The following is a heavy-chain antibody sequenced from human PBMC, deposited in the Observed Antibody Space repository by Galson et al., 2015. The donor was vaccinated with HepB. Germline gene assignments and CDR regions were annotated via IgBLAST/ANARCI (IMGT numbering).Heavy chain of an antibody. J-gene: IGHJ4*02. CDR3: AVLGFYDSSGYYLGLVFDY. CDR1: GFTFSSYG. D-gene: IGHD3-22*01. Sequence: SLRLSCAASGFTFSSYGMHWVRQAPGKGLEWVAVISYDGSNKYYADSVKGRFTISRDNSKNTLYLQMNSLRAEDTAVYYCAVLGFYDSSGYYLGLVFDYWGQGTLVTASS. CDR2: ISYDGSNK. V-gene: IGHV3-30*03.